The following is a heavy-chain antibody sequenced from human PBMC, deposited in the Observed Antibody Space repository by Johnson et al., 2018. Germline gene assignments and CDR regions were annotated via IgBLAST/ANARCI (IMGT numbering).Heavy chain of an antibody. Sequence: VQLVESGGGLVQPGGSLRLSCAASGFTFSSYAMSWVRQAPGKGLEWVSAISGSGGSTYYADSLKGRFTISRDNSKNTLDLQMNSRRAEDPAVYNWAKDDHPQLGLPAFQHWGQGTLVTVSS. V-gene: IGHV3-23*04. CDR1: GFTFSSYA. CDR3: AKDDHPQLGLPAFQH. CDR2: ISGSGGST. J-gene: IGHJ1*01. D-gene: IGHD6-13*01.